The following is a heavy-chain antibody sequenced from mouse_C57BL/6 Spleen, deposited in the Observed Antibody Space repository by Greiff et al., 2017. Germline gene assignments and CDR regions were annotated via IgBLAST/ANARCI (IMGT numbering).Heavy chain of an antibody. CDR3: AREATVRVYFDY. CDR1: GYTFTSYW. J-gene: IGHJ2*01. CDR2: IDPSDSYT. Sequence: QVQLQQPGAELVKPGASVKLSCKASGYTFTSYWMQWVKQRPGQGLEWIGEIDPSDSYTNYNQKFKSKATLTVDKPSSTAYMQLSSLTSEDSAVYYCAREATVRVYFDYWGQGTTLTVSS. V-gene: IGHV1-50*01. D-gene: IGHD1-1*01.